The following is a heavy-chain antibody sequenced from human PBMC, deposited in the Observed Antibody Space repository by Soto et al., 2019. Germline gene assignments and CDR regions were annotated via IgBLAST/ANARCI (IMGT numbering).Heavy chain of an antibody. CDR3: ARRILLWSVRDAFDI. J-gene: IGHJ3*02. V-gene: IGHV5-51*03. Sequence: EVQLVQSGAEVKKPGESLKISCKGFGYTYPSYWIGWVRQMPGKGLEWMGIIYPEDSDTRYSPSFQGQVTISADKSISTAYLQWSSLKASDTAMYYCARRILLWSVRDAFDIWGQVTMVTVSS. D-gene: IGHD3-10*01. CDR1: GYTYPSYW. CDR2: IYPEDSDT.